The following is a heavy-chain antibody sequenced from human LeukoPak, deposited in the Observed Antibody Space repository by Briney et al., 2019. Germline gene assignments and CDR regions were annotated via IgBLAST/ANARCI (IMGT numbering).Heavy chain of an antibody. V-gene: IGHV4-59*08. Sequence: PSETLSLTCTVSGGSISSYYWSWIRQPPGKGLEWIGYIYYSGSTNYNPSLKSRVTISVGTSKNQFSLKLSSVTAADTAVYYCARQSDYYGMDVWGQGTTVTVSS. CDR1: GGSISSYY. CDR2: IYYSGST. CDR3: ARQSDYYGMDV. J-gene: IGHJ6*02.